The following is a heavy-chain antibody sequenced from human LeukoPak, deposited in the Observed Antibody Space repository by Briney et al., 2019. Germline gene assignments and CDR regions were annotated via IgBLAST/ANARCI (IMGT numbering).Heavy chain of an antibody. J-gene: IGHJ6*03. CDR2: IYYSGST. Sequence: SETLSLTCTVSGGSISSGGYYWSWIRQHPGKGLEWIEYIYYSGSTYYNPSLKSRVTISVDTSKNQFSLKLSSVTAADTAVYYCARVRIQLWSNYYYYMDVWGKGTTVTVSS. CDR3: ARVRIQLWSNYYYYMDV. V-gene: IGHV4-31*03. CDR1: GGSISSGGYY. D-gene: IGHD5-18*01.